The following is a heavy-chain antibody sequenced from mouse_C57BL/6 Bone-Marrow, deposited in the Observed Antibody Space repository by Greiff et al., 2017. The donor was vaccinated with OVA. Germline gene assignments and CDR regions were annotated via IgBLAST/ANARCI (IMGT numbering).Heavy chain of an antibody. CDR3: ARRSPLLRYFDV. D-gene: IGHD1-2*01. V-gene: IGHV1-50*01. CDR1: GYTFTSYW. Sequence: QVQLQQPGAELVKPGASVKLSCKASGYTFTSYWMQWVKQRPGQGLEWIGEIDPSDSYTNSNQKFKGKATLTVDTSSTTAYMQLSSLTSVDSAVYSCARRSPLLRYFDVWGTGTTVTVSA. CDR2: IDPSDSYT. J-gene: IGHJ1*03.